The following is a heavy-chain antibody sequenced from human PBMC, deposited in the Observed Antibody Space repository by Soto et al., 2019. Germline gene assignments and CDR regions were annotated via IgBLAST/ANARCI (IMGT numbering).Heavy chain of an antibody. D-gene: IGHD1-26*01. CDR3: ARFSGSYYGAPYYFDY. V-gene: IGHV3-33*01. CDR2: IWYDGSNK. J-gene: IGHJ4*02. CDR1: GFTFSSYG. Sequence: RLSCAASGFTFSSYGMHWVRQAPGKGLEWVAVIWYDGSNKYYADSVKGRFTISRDNSKNTLYLQMNSLRAEDTAVYYCARFSGSYYGAPYYFDYWGQGTLVTVSS.